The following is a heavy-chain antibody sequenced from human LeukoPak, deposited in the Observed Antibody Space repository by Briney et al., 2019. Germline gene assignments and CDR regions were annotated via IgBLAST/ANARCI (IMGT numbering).Heavy chain of an antibody. Sequence: SETLSLTCTVSGGSISSSSYYRGWIRQPPGKGLEWIGSIYYSGSTYYNPSLESRLTISVDTSKNQFSLKLTSVTAADTAVFYCARYISAVAAIFDYWGQGTLVTVSS. V-gene: IGHV4-39*01. CDR1: GGSISSSSYY. D-gene: IGHD6-19*01. CDR3: ARYISAVAAIFDY. CDR2: IYYSGST. J-gene: IGHJ4*02.